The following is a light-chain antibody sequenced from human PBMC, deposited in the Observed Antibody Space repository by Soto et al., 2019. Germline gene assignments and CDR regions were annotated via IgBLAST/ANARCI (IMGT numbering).Light chain of an antibody. V-gene: IGKV1-5*03. CDR3: QQFNSYWWT. CDR2: KAS. CDR1: QSVSHF. Sequence: DIQMTQSPSTLSASIGERVTITCRASQSVSHFLAWYQQKPGKAPKLLIYKASTLESGVPARFSGIGSGTEFTLTISSLQPDDFGTYYCQQFNSYWWTFGQGTKLEIK. J-gene: IGKJ1*01.